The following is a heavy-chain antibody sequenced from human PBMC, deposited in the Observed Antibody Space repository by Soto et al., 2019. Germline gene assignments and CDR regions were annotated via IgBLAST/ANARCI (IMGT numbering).Heavy chain of an antibody. D-gene: IGHD3-16*02. CDR3: ARAYYDFLWGSYRFDY. Sequence: EVHLVESGGGLVQPGGSLRLSCAASGFTFSRYWMSWVRQAPGKGLEWVANIEEDGSEKKNVDSVKGRFTISRDNAKNSLYLQMNSLRAEDTAVYYCARAYYDFLWGSYRFDYWGQGALVTVSS. J-gene: IGHJ4*02. CDR2: IEEDGSEK. V-gene: IGHV3-7*01. CDR1: GFTFSRYW.